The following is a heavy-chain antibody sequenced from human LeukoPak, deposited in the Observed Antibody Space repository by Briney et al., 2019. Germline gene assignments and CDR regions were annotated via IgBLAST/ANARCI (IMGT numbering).Heavy chain of an antibody. V-gene: IGHV3-30*02. CDR1: GFTFSSYG. CDR2: IRYDGSNK. J-gene: IGHJ4*02. CDR3: AKAAVLSHYCSSTSCALYFDY. Sequence: GGSLRLSCAASGFTFSSYGMHWVRQAPGKGLEWVAFIRYDGSNKYYADSVKGRFTISRDNSKNTLYLQMNSLRAEDTAVYYCAKAAVLSHYCSSTSCALYFDYWGQGTLVTVSS. D-gene: IGHD2-2*01.